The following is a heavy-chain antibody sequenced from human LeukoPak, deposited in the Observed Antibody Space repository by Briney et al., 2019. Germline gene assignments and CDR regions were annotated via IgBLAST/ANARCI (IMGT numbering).Heavy chain of an antibody. V-gene: IGHV4-59*01. D-gene: IGHD3-10*01. CDR1: GGSISSYY. J-gene: IGHJ5*02. CDR2: IYYSGST. CDR3: ANTKTAMVRGDRAVWFDP. Sequence: SETLSLTCTVSGGSISSYYWSWIRQPPGRGLEWIGYIYYSGSTNYNPSLKSRVTISVDTSKNQFSLKLSSVTAADTAVYYCANTKTAMVRGDRAVWFDPWGQGTLVTVSS.